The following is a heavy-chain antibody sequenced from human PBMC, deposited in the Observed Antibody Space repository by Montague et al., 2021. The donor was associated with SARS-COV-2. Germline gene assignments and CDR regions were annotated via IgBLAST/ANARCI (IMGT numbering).Heavy chain of an antibody. J-gene: IGHJ5*02. CDR1: SWNSGADW. Sequence: SETLSLTCYRLGSWNSGADWKISLRKSRDQKLEYVGESYHNESTNYNPSLRSRVTISVDKSKNQFSLKVNSVSAADTAVYYCARLGVVPSPRTFDPWGQGTLVTVSS. CDR3: ARLGVVPSPRTFDP. CDR2: SYHNEST. V-gene: IGHV4-4*02. D-gene: IGHD3-10*01.